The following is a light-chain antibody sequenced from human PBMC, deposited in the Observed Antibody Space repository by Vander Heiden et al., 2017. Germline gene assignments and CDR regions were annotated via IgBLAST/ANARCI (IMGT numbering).Light chain of an antibody. CDR3: QQYDNLHPNHLT. J-gene: IGKJ3*01. Sequence: DIQMTQSPSSLSASVGDRVTITCQASQDISNYLNWYQQKPGKAPKLLIYDASNLETGVPSRFSGSGSGTDFTFTISSLQPEDIATYYCQQYDNLHPNHLTFGHGTKVDIK. V-gene: IGKV1-33*01. CDR1: QDISNY. CDR2: DAS.